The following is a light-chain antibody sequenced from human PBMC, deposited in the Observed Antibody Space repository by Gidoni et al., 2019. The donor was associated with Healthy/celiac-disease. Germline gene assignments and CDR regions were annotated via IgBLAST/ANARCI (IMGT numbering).Light chain of an antibody. J-gene: IGKJ2*01. Sequence: EIVMTQSPATLSVSPGERATLSCRASKSVSSNLAWYQQKPGQAPRLLIYGASTRATGIPARFSGSGSGTEFTLTISSLQSEDFAVYYCQQYNNWPPYIFGQGTKLEIK. V-gene: IGKV3-15*01. CDR1: KSVSSN. CDR2: GAS. CDR3: QQYNNWPPYI.